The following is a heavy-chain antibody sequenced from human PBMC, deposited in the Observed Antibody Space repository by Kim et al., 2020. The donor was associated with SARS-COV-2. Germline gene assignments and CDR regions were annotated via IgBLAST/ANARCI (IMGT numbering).Heavy chain of an antibody. Sequence: GGSLRLSCAASGFTFSSYGMHWVRQAPGKGLEWVALISYDEGKKYYADSVKGRFTISRDNSKNTLYLQMNSLRAEDTAVYYCARDGWTLYDISSYYYGMDVWGQGTTVTVSS. CDR3: ARDGWTLYDISSYYYGMDV. CDR1: GFTFSSYG. CDR2: ISYDEGKK. V-gene: IGHV3-30*03. J-gene: IGHJ6*02. D-gene: IGHD3-9*01.